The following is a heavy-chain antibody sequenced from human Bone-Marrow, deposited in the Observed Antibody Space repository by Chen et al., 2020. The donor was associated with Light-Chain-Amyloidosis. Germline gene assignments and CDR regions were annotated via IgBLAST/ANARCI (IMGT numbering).Heavy chain of an antibody. V-gene: IGHV3-7*05. CDR2: IDQDGSER. CDR3: ARRGGGGSYFDY. D-gene: IGHD1-26*01. Sequence: EVQLVESGGGLVQPGASLRLSCEASGFTFSNYYMAWVRQAPGKGLGWVANIDQDGSERYFVDSLKGGFTISRDNAKNSLYLQMNSLRVEDTAVYYCARRGGGGSYFDYWGQGALVTVSS. J-gene: IGHJ4*02. CDR1: GFTFSNYY.